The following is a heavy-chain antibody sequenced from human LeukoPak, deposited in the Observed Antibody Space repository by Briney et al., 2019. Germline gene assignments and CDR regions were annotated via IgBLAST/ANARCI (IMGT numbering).Heavy chain of an antibody. V-gene: IGHV3-48*02. CDR1: GSSFSSYS. CDR2: ISTSGSRI. D-gene: IGHD4-17*01. J-gene: IGHJ4*02. CDR3: ARGETAVTSYLQS. Sequence: PGESLRLSCAASGSSFSSYSMNWARQAPGKGLEWVSYISTSGSRIFYADSVKGRFTISRDNAKNSLYLQMNSLRDEDTGVYYCARGETAVTSYLQSWGQGTRVTVSS.